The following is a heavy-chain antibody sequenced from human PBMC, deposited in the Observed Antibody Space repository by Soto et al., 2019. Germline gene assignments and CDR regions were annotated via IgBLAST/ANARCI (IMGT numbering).Heavy chain of an antibody. CDR1: GFTFSSYS. J-gene: IGHJ3*02. CDR2: ISSSSSTI. CDR3: AREDIVVVVAATPEGAFDI. V-gene: IGHV3-48*01. Sequence: GGSLRLSCAASGFTFSSYSMNWVRQAPGKGLEWVSYISSSSSTIYYADSVKGRFTISRDNAKNSLYPQMNSLRAEDTAVYYCAREDIVVVVAATPEGAFDIWGQGTMVTVSS. D-gene: IGHD2-15*01.